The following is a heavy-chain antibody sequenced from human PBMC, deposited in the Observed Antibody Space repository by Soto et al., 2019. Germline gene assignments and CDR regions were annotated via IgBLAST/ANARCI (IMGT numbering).Heavy chain of an antibody. Sequence: GGSLRLSCAASGFTFSSYPMSWVRQAPGRGLEWVSAISGSGGSKYYADSVKGRFTISRDNSKNTLYLQMNSLRAEDTAVYYCAKDIISGYDRQNDVFDIWGQGTMVTVSS. J-gene: IGHJ3*02. CDR3: AKDIISGYDRQNDVFDI. CDR1: GFTFSSYP. V-gene: IGHV3-23*01. CDR2: ISGSGGSK. D-gene: IGHD5-12*01.